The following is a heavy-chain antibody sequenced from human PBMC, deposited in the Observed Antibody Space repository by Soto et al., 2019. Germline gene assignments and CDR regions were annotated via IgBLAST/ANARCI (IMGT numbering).Heavy chain of an antibody. V-gene: IGHV4-59*01. Sequence: QVQLQESGPGLVKPSETLSLTCTVSGGSISSYYWSWIRQPPGKGLEWIGYIYYSGSTNYNPSLKSRVTISVDTSKNQFSLKLSSVTAADTAVYYCARWAQWLPRGAFQHWGQGTLVTVSS. CDR1: GGSISSYY. D-gene: IGHD6-19*01. CDR2: IYYSGST. CDR3: ARWAQWLPRGAFQH. J-gene: IGHJ1*01.